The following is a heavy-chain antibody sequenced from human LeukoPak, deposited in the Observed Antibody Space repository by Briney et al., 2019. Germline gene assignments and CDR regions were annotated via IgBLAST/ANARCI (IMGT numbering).Heavy chain of an antibody. D-gene: IGHD1-7*01. V-gene: IGHV1-2*06. CDR3: ASEAPGRTMY. Sequence: ASVKVSCKASGYTFTDYYIHWVRQAPGQGLEWMGRINPNSGGTNYVQKFQGRVTMTRDTFISTAYMELSRLTSDDTAVYNGASEAPGRTMYWGQGTPVTVSS. J-gene: IGHJ4*02. CDR2: INPNSGGT. CDR1: GYTFTDYY.